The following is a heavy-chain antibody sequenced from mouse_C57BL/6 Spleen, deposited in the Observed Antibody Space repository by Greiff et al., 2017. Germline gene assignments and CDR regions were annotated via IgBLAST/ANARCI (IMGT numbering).Heavy chain of an antibody. V-gene: IGHV5-17*01. CDR3: ERLPHWDLYFDY. CDR2: ISSGSSTI. D-gene: IGHD4-1*01. CDR1: GFTFSDYG. J-gene: IGHJ2*01. Sequence: EVKLVESGGGLVKPGGSLKLSCAASGFTFSDYGMHLVRQAPEKGLEWVAYISSGSSTIYYADTVKGRFTISRDNDKNTLFLQMASLRSEDTAMYYCERLPHWDLYFDYWGQGTTHTVSS.